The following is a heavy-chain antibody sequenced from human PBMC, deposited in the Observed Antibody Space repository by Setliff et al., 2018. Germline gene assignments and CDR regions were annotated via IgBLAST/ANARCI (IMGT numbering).Heavy chain of an antibody. Sequence: PSETLSLTCTVSGGSISSGAYHWTWIRQYPGKGLEWVGYIYFSGTTYYNPSLKSRVTISISADTSNKSFSLNLFSVTAADTAVYYCVGRDFSGGDSWGHGTLVTVSS. V-gene: IGHV4-30-4*08. CDR2: IYFSGTT. CDR3: VGRDFSGGDS. J-gene: IGHJ5*01. D-gene: IGHD6-25*01. CDR1: GGSISSGAYH.